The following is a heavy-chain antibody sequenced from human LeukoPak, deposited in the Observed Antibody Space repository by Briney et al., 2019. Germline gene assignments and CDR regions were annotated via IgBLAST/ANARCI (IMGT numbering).Heavy chain of an antibody. J-gene: IGHJ4*02. CDR2: ISSVGTNK. CDR3: ARDPGNYYDSSGFYYG. D-gene: IGHD3-22*01. Sequence: GRSLRLSCAASGFTFRGYTMHWVRPAPGKGLEGVAVISSVGTNKYYADSVKGRFIISRHNSKNTLYLQMNSLRAEDTAVYYCARDPGNYYDSSGFYYGWGQGTLVTVSS. CDR1: GFTFRGYT. V-gene: IGHV3-30*01.